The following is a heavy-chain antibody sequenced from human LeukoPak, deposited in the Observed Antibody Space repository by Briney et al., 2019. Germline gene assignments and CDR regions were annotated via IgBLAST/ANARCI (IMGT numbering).Heavy chain of an antibody. V-gene: IGHV3-30*07. D-gene: IGHD3-10*01. CDR1: GFTFSSYA. Sequence: PGGSLRLSCAASGFTFSSYAMHWVRQAPGKGLEWVAVTSYDGSNKYYADSVKGRFTISRDNSKNTLYLQMNSLRAEDTAVYYCAKGITMVRGVRSAFDPWGQGTLVTVSS. CDR2: TSYDGSNK. CDR3: AKGITMVRGVRSAFDP. J-gene: IGHJ5*02.